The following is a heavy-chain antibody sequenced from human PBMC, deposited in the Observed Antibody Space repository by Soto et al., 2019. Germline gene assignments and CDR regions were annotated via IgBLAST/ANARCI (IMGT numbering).Heavy chain of an antibody. D-gene: IGHD3-22*01. J-gene: IGHJ4*02. CDR3: AGETCTYDYSGYYSQYFFRF. CDR2: IIPVFGTP. V-gene: IGHV1-69*12. CDR1: GGTFSSHA. Sequence: QVQLVQSGAEVKKPGSSVKVSCKASGGTFSSHAISWVRQAPGQGLEWMGGIIPVFGTPNYAQRFQGRVTITADESTSTAYMELSSLRSEDTAVYYCAGETCTYDYSGYYSQYFFRFWGQGTLVTVSS.